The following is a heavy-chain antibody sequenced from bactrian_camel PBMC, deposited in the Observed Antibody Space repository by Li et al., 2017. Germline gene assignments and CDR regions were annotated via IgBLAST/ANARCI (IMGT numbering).Heavy chain of an antibody. Sequence: HVQLVESGGGSVQAGGSLRLSCLVLNTYGNYCMGWIRQAPGKEREKVAGIYKGGGSTFIADSVKGRFTISSDNARNTLYLQMNNLKPEDTAMYYCAARGEGWCGFPSRYKYWGQGTQVTVS. V-gene: IGHV3S1*01. CDR2: IYKGGGST. D-gene: IGHD6*01. CDR3: AARGEGWCGFPSRYKY. J-gene: IGHJ4*01. CDR1: NTYGNYC.